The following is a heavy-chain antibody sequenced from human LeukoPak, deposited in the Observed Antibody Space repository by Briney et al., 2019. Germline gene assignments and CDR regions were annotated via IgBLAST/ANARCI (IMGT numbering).Heavy chain of an antibody. D-gene: IGHD4-23*01. CDR1: GYTLTSYA. CDR3: AKQLTTVADHDAFDI. Sequence: ASVKVSCKASGYTLTSYAMNWVRQAPGQGLEWMGWINTNTGNPTYAQGFTGRFVFSLDTSVSTAYLQISSLKAEDTAVYYCAKQLTTVADHDAFDIWGQGTMVTVSS. V-gene: IGHV7-4-1*02. CDR2: INTNTGNP. J-gene: IGHJ3*02.